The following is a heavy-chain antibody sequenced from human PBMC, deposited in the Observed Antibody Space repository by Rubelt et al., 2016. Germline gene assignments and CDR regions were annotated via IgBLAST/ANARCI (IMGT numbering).Heavy chain of an antibody. CDR3: ARGDFWSGDYTDAFDI. Sequence: EVQLVESGGDLVQPGGSLRLSCAASGFTFSTYWMSWVRQAPGKGLEWVANIKPDGREKFYVDSVKGRFTIPRENAKNSRSLQMKGLRAEDTALDYCARGDFWSGDYTDAFDIWGQGTLVTVSS. CDR2: IKPDGREK. V-gene: IGHV3-7*01. D-gene: IGHD3-3*01. J-gene: IGHJ3*02. CDR1: GFTFSTYW.